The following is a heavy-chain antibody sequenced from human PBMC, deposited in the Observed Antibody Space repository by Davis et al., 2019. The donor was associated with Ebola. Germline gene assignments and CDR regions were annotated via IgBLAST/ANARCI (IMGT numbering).Heavy chain of an antibody. CDR3: ARDRHDILTGWFDP. V-gene: IGHV1-2*04. Sequence: ASVKVSCKASGYTFTVYYMHWVRQAPGQGLEWMGWINPNSGGTNYAQKFQGWVTMTRDTSISTAYMELSRLRSDDTAVYYCARDRHDILTGWFDPWGQGTLVTVSS. D-gene: IGHD3-9*01. CDR1: GYTFTVYY. J-gene: IGHJ5*02. CDR2: INPNSGGT.